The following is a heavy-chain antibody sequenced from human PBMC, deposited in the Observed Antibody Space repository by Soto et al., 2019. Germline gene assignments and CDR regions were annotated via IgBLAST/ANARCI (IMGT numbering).Heavy chain of an antibody. CDR2: ISAYNGNT. CDR3: ARAFPAPICSSTSCYVWWFDP. V-gene: IGHV1-18*01. D-gene: IGHD2-2*01. CDR1: GYTFTSYG. J-gene: IGHJ5*02. Sequence: GASVKVSCKASGYTFTSYGISWVRQAPGQGLEWMGWISAYNGNTNYAQKLQGRVTMTTDTSTSTAYMELRSLRSDDTAVYYCARAFPAPICSSTSCYVWWFDPWGQGTLVTVSS.